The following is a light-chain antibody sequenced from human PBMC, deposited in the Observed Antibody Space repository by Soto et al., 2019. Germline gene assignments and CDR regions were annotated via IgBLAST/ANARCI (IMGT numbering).Light chain of an antibody. J-gene: IGKJ2*01. CDR2: WAS. CDR1: QNILHSSDSYSS. V-gene: IGKV4-1*01. CDR3: QQYYITPYT. Sequence: DIVMTQSPASLAVSLGERASINCKSSQNILHSSDSYSSLTWFQQKPGQPPKLLIYWASTRGSGVPDRFSGSGSGKDFTLTISSLQAEDVAVYYCQQYYITPYTFGQGTRLEIK.